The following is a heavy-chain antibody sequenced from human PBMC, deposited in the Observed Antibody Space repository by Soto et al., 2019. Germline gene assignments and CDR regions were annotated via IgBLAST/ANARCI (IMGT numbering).Heavy chain of an antibody. CDR2: ISAYNGNT. CDR3: ARGVLVPAAIALYSWFDP. J-gene: IGHJ5*02. Sequence: ASVKVSCKASGYTFTSYGISWVRQAPGQGLEWMGWISAYNGNTNYAQKLQGRVTITADESTSTAYMELSSLRSEDTAVYYCARGVLVPAAIALYSWFDPWGQGTLVTVSS. D-gene: IGHD2-2*02. V-gene: IGHV1-18*01. CDR1: GYTFTSYG.